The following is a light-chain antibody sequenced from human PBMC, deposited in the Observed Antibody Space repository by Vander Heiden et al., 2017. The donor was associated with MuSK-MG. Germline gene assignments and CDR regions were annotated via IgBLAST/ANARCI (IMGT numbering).Light chain of an antibody. CDR1: QSIEIW. CDR2: DAS. CDR3: QQDDRYSWT. J-gene: IGKJ1*01. Sequence: DIQMTQSPSILSASVGDRVSITCRASQSIEIWMAWYQQKPGKAPKLLMYDASTPETWVPSRFSGSGSGTDFTLTINSLQPDDFATYYCQQDDRYSWTFGQGTKVEIK. V-gene: IGKV1-5*01.